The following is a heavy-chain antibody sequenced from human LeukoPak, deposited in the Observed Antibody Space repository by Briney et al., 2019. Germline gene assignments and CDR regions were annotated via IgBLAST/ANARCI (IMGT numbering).Heavy chain of an antibody. J-gene: IGHJ4*02. CDR3: ARRYPGNDY. V-gene: IGHV1-46*01. Sequence: ASVKVSCKASGYTFTSYYMHWVRQAPGQGLEWMGIINPSGGSTSYAQKFQGRVTMTRNILISTAYMELSSLRSDDTAIYYCARRYPGNDYWGQGTPVTVSS. CDR1: GYTFTSYY. D-gene: IGHD1-14*01. CDR2: INPSGGST.